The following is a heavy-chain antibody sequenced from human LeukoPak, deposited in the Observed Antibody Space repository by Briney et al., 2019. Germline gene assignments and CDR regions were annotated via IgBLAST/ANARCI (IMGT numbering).Heavy chain of an antibody. Sequence: KPSETLSLTCTVSGGSISSYYWSWIRQPPGKGLEWIGYIYYSGSTNYNPSLKSRVTISVDTSKNQFSLKLTPVTAADTAVYYCARSVGAWDAFDVWGLGTMVTVSS. V-gene: IGHV4-59*01. J-gene: IGHJ3*01. CDR1: GGSISSYY. CDR2: IYYSGST. CDR3: ARSVGAWDAFDV. D-gene: IGHD2-15*01.